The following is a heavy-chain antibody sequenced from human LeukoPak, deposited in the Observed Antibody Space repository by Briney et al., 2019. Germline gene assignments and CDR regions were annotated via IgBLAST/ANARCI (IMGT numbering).Heavy chain of an antibody. CDR3: ATGQQWLAAEYFQH. V-gene: IGHV3-64*01. CDR2: ISSNGGST. D-gene: IGHD6-19*01. Sequence: GGSLRLSCAASGFTFSSYAMHWVRQAPGKGLEYVSAISSNGGSTYYANSVKGRFTISRDNSKNTLYLQMGSLRAEDTAVYYCATGQQWLAAEYFQHWGQGTLVTVSS. CDR1: GFTFSSYA. J-gene: IGHJ1*01.